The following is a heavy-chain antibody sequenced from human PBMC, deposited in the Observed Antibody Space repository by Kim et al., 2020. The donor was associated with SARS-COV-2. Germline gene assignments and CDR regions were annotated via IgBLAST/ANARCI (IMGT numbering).Heavy chain of an antibody. CDR1: ELTFTTYV. J-gene: IGHJ2*01. D-gene: IGHD3-22*01. CDR2: ITGSGGTT. V-gene: IGHV3-23*01. CDR3: VSGYYDSSGNYPGYFDL. Sequence: GGSLRPSCAASELTFTTYVMNWVRQAPGKGLEWVSSITGSGGTTYYADSVKGQFTISRDNSENTLYLQMNDLRVEDTAMYYCVSGYYDSSGNYPGYFDLWGRGTLVTVSS.